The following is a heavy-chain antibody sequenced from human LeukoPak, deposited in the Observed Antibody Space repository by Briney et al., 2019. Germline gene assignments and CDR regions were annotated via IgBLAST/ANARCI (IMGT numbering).Heavy chain of an antibody. CDR2: IYYSGST. D-gene: IGHD2-15*01. J-gene: IGHJ5*02. Sequence: PSETLSLTCTVSGGSISSYYWTWIRQPPGKGLEWIGYIYYSGSTNYNPSLKSRVTISVDASKNHFSLKLSSVTAADTAVYYCARHRYCSGGSCYFNWFDPWGQGTLVTVSS. CDR3: ARHRYCSGGSCYFNWFDP. CDR1: GGSISSYY. V-gene: IGHV4-59*08.